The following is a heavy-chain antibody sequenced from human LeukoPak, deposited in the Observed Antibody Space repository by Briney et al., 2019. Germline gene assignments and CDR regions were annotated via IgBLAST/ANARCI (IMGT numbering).Heavy chain of an antibody. CDR2: IKQDGSEK. Sequence: GGSLRLSCTASGFTFSSYWMSWVRQAPGKGLEWVANIKQDGSEKYYVDSVKGRFTISRDNAKNSLYLQMNSLRADDTAVYYCARDGGGYYYDSSGRSYYFDYWGQGTLVTVSS. CDR3: ARDGGGYYYDSSGRSYYFDY. D-gene: IGHD3-22*01. J-gene: IGHJ4*02. CDR1: GFTFSSYW. V-gene: IGHV3-7*01.